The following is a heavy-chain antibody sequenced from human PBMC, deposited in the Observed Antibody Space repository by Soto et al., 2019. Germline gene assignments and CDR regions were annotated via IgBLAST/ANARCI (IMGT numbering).Heavy chain of an antibody. V-gene: IGHV1-8*01. Sequence: QVQLVQSGAEVKKPGASVKVSCKASGYTFTSYDINWVRQATGHGLEWMGWMNPDSGNADYAQKFQGRVTMTRNTSISTAYMELSSLRSEDTAIYYCARGGGYCSTTSCYDWFDSWGQGTLVTVSS. D-gene: IGHD2-2*01. J-gene: IGHJ5*01. CDR1: GYTFTSYD. CDR3: ARGGGYCSTTSCYDWFDS. CDR2: MNPDSGNA.